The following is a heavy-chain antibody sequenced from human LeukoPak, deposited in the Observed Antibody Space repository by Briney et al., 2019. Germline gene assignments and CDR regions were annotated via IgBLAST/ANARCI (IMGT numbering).Heavy chain of an antibody. J-gene: IGHJ4*02. CDR1: GGTFSSHA. Sequence: GASVKVSCKASGGTFSSHAISWVRQAPGQGLEWMGRIIPMFGTANYAQKFQGRVTISTDESTSTAYMDVSSLRSEDTAVYYCASSMTDHYDSSGISFDYWGQGTLVTVSS. V-gene: IGHV1-69*05. CDR2: IIPMFGTA. D-gene: IGHD3-22*01. CDR3: ASSMTDHYDSSGISFDY.